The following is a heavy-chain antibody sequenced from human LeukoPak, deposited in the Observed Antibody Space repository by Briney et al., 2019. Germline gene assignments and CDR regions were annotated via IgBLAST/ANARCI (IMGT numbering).Heavy chain of an antibody. CDR1: GGTFSSYA. D-gene: IGHD2-2*01. Sequence: SVKVSCKASGGTFSSYAISWVRQAPGQGLEWMGRIIPILGIANYAQKFQGRVTITADKSTSTAYMELSSLRSEDTAVYYCARGIRAKVPAAKTDYYYYMDVWGKGTTVTVSS. J-gene: IGHJ6*03. V-gene: IGHV1-69*04. CDR2: IIPILGIA. CDR3: ARGIRAKVPAAKTDYYYYMDV.